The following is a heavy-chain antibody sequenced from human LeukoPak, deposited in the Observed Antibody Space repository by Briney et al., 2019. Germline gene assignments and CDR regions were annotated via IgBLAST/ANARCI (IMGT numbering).Heavy chain of an antibody. J-gene: IGHJ4*02. Sequence: GGSLRLSCAASGFTFSNSAMSWVRQAPGKGLEWVSTISGGGGSTYYADSVKGRFTISRDNAKTSLYLQMNSLRAEDTAVYYCARDLSGIAGYTYGRGIDYWGQGTLVTVSS. V-gene: IGHV3-23*01. CDR1: GFTFSNSA. D-gene: IGHD5-18*01. CDR2: ISGGGGST. CDR3: ARDLSGIAGYTYGRGIDY.